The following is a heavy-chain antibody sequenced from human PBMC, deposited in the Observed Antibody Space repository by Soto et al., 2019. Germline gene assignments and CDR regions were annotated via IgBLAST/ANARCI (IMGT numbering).Heavy chain of an antibody. CDR2: IYYSGST. J-gene: IGHJ4*02. Sequence: PSETLSLTCTVSGGSISSYYWSWIRQPLGKGLEWIGYIYYSGSTNYNPSLKSRVTISVDTSKNQFSLKLSSVTAADTAVYYCAGRYRDALDFWSQGAHVPVSS. CDR1: GGSISSYY. D-gene: IGHD4-17*01. V-gene: IGHV4-59*08. CDR3: AGRYRDALDF.